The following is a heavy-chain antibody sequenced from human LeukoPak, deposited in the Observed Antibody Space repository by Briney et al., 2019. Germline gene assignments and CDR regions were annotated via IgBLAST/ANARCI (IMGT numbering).Heavy chain of an antibody. CDR2: MNPNSGNT. CDR1: GYTFTSYD. Sequence: ASVKVSCKASGYTFTSYDINWVRQATGQGLEWMGWMNPNSGNTGYAQKFQGRVTITRNTSISTAYMELSSLRSEDTAVYYCARDLDYGSNYGSGYWGQGTMVTVSS. J-gene: IGHJ4*02. D-gene: IGHD4-23*01. V-gene: IGHV1-8*03. CDR3: ARDLDYGSNYGSGY.